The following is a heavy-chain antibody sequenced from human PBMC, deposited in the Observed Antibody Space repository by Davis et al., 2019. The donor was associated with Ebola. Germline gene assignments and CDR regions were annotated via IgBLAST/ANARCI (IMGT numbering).Heavy chain of an antibody. CDR1: GFTVSTNY. Sequence: GESLKISCAASGFTVSTNYMTWVRQAPGKGLEWVSVIYSGGSTEYADSVKGRFTISRDNSKNTLYLQMNSLRAEDTAVYYCAREGSGSYSNYYYGMDVWGKGTTVTVSS. CDR2: IYSGGST. D-gene: IGHD1-26*01. J-gene: IGHJ6*04. CDR3: AREGSGSYSNYYYGMDV. V-gene: IGHV3-53*01.